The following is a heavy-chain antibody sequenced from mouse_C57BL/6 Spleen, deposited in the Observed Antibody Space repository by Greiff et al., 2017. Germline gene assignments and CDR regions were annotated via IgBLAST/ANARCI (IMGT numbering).Heavy chain of an antibody. V-gene: IGHV5-17*01. J-gene: IGHJ1*03. Sequence: EVHLVESGGGLVKPGGSLKLSCAASGFTFSDYGMHWVRQAPEKGLEWVAYISSGSSTIYYADTVKGRFTISRDNAKNTLFLQMTSLRSEDTAMYYCARFYGPWYFDVWGTGTTVTVSS. CDR3: ARFYGPWYFDV. D-gene: IGHD1-1*02. CDR2: ISSGSSTI. CDR1: GFTFSDYG.